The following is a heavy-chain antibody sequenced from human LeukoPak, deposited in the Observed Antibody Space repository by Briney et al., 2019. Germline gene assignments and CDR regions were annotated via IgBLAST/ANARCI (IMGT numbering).Heavy chain of an antibody. V-gene: IGHV3-48*01. J-gene: IGHJ4*02. D-gene: IGHD3-10*01. CDR3: AREVFHGSGRRFDF. CDR1: GGSISSSN. Sequence: ETLSLTCAVSGGSISSSNWWSWVRQPPGKGLEWVSYISISTSSIDYADSVKGRFTISRDNAKNSLYLQMNSLRAEDTAVYYCAREVFHGSGRRFDFWGQGTLVTVSS. CDR2: ISISTSSI.